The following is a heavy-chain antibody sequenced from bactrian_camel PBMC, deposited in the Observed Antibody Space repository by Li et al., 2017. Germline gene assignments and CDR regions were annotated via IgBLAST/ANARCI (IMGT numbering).Heavy chain of an antibody. D-gene: IGHD1*01. V-gene: IGHV3S1*01. CDR1: GFTFRSYA. CDR2: IIFGSGQT. Sequence: VQLVESGGGSVQAGGSLRLSCVASGFTFRSYAMYWVRQAPGKEREGVASIIFGSGQTFYADSVKGRFTVAQDSAKNTVNLELNNLKTEDTAVYYCAASRPGLISVCQTPYITRLGLEGQGTQVTVS. J-gene: IGHJ4*01.